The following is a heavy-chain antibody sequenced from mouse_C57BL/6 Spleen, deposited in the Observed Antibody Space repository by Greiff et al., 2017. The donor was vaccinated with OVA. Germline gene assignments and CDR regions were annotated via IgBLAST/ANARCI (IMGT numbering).Heavy chain of an antibody. V-gene: IGHV14-4*01. CDR2: IDPENGDT. CDR3: IPMVTRLAY. J-gene: IGHJ3*01. Sequence: VQLKQSGAELVRPGASVKLSCTASGFNIKDDYMHWVKQRPEQGLEWIGWIDPENGDTEYASKFQGKATITADTSSNTAYLQLSSLTSEDTAVYYCIPMVTRLAYWGQGTLVTVSA. D-gene: IGHD2-2*01. CDR1: GFNIKDDY.